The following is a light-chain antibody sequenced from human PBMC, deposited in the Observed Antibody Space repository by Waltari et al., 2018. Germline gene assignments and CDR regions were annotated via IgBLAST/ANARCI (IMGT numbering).Light chain of an antibody. CDR3: CSYAGFTTPWV. Sequence: QQHPGTAPKLMMDAVDKRPSWGANRFSGSKSGDTASLTISGLQAEAEADYFCCSYAGFTTPWVFGGGTKLTVL. J-gene: IGLJ3*02. CDR2: AVD. V-gene: IGLV2-23*02.